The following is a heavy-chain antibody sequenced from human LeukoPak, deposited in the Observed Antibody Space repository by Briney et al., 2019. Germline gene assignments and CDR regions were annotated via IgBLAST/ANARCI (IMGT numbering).Heavy chain of an antibody. D-gene: IGHD3-10*01. Sequence: GESLRLSCAASGFTFSSYSMNWVRQAPGKGLEWVSSISSSSIYIYYADSVKGRFTISRDNAKNSLYLQMNSLRAEDTAVYYCARDPTTYGSGSYYYYFDYWGQGTLVTVSS. CDR1: GFTFSSYS. J-gene: IGHJ4*02. V-gene: IGHV3-21*01. CDR3: ARDPTTYGSGSYYYYFDY. CDR2: ISSSSIYI.